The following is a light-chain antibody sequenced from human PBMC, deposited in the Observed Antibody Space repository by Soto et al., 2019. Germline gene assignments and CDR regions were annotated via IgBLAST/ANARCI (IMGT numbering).Light chain of an antibody. CDR2: KAS. CDR1: QSISSW. CDR3: QQYNSFSWT. J-gene: IGKJ1*01. V-gene: IGKV1-5*03. Sequence: DIQMTQSPSTLSASVGDRVTITCRASQSISSWLAWYQQKPGKAPKLLIYKASSLESGVPSRFRGSRSGTEFTPTISTLQADDCAGYYCQQYNSFSWTFGQGTKVEIK.